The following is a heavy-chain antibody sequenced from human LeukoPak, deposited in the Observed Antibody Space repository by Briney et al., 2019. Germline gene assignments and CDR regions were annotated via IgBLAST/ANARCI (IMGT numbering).Heavy chain of an antibody. CDR2: IRVYNGNT. J-gene: IGHJ6*03. Sequence: ASVKVSCKASGYTFTSYGINWVRQAPGQGLEWMGWIRVYNGNTNYAQKLQGRVTMTTDTSTSTAYMELRSLRSDDTAIYYCARNYRIAAANCARGTFDYYYYYMDVWGKGTTVTISS. V-gene: IGHV1-18*01. D-gene: IGHD6-13*01. CDR1: GYTFTSYG. CDR3: ARNYRIAAANCARGTFDYYYYYMDV.